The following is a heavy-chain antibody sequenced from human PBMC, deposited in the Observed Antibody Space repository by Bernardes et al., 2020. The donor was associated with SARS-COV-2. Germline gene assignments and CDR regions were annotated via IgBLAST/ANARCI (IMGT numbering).Heavy chain of an antibody. CDR3: AKGVMVYEDFSGGGY. CDR2: ISWNSGSI. D-gene: IGHD2-8*01. V-gene: IGHV3-9*01. Sequence: LRLSCAASGFTFDDYAMHWVRQAPGKGLEWVSGISWNSGSIGYADSVKGRFTISRDNAKNSLYLQMNSLRAEDTALYYCAKGVMVYEDFSGGGYWGQGTLVTVSS. CDR1: GFTFDDYA. J-gene: IGHJ4*02.